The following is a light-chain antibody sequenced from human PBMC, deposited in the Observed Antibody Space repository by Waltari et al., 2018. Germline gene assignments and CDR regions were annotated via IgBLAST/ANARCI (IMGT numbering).Light chain of an antibody. V-gene: IGLV3-1*01. CDR2: QDR. CDR1: KLGDKY. Sequence: SYELTQPPSVSVSPGQTASITCSGDKLGDKYACWYQQKPGHSPVLVIYQDRKRPSGIPERFAGATSGNTATLTISGTQAMDEADYYCQAWDSSTASVVFGGGTKLTVL. CDR3: QAWDSSTASVV. J-gene: IGLJ2*01.